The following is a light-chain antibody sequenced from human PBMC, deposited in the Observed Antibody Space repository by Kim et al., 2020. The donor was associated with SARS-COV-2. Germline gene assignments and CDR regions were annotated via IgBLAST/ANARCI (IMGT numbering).Light chain of an antibody. J-gene: IGKJ1*01. CDR1: QSVSSGY. CDR2: GAT. V-gene: IGKV3-20*01. Sequence: EIVLTQSPGTLSLSPGERATLSCRASQSVSSGYLAWYQQKPGQSPRLLIYGATSRATGIPDRFSGSGSGTHFTLTISRLEPEDFAVYYCQQYDTSPRTFGQGTKVDIK. CDR3: QQYDTSPRT.